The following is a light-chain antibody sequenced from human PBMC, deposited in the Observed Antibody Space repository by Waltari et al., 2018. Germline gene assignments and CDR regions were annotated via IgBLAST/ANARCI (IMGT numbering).Light chain of an antibody. Sequence: DIQVTQSPSSLSASVGHRVTISCRASQSISKYLNWYQQKPGKAPKLLIYAASSLQSGVPSRFSGSGSGTDFTLTIGSLQPKDVASYYCQQSYSTSWTFGQGTKVEIK. J-gene: IGKJ1*01. CDR3: QQSYSTSWT. CDR2: AAS. V-gene: IGKV1-39*01. CDR1: QSISKY.